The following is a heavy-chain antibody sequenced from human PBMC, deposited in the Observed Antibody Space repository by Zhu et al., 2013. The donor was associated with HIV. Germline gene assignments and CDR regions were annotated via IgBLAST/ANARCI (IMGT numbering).Heavy chain of an antibody. D-gene: IGHD3-10*01. CDR2: IYYVGRT. CDR3: ARDRDYYYGQMDV. Sequence: QVQLQESGPGLVKPSETLSLTCTVSGGSISSSSYYWGWIRQPPGKGLEWIGSIYYVGRTYYNPSLRSRVTISIDTSNNQFSLRLRSVTAADTAVYYCARDRDYYYGQMDVWGRGTTVTVSS. CDR1: GGSISSSSYY. J-gene: IGHJ6*04. V-gene: IGHV4-39*07.